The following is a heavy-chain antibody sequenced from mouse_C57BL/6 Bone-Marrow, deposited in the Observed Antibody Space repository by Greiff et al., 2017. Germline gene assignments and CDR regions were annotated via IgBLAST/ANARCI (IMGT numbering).Heavy chain of an antibody. D-gene: IGHD3-1*01. CDR2: ISSGGDYI. J-gene: IGHJ4*01. CDR1: GFTFSSYA. V-gene: IGHV5-9-1*02. Sequence: EVKLMESGEGLVKPGGSLKLSCAASGFTFSSYAMSWVRQTPEKRLEWVAYISSGGDYIYYADPVKGRFTISRDNARNTLYVQRSSLKFEDTARYYCTRERRRAIDYWGKGTSVTVSS. CDR3: TRERRRAIDY.